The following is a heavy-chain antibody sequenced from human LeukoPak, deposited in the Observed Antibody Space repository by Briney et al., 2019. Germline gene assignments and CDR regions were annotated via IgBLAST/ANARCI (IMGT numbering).Heavy chain of an antibody. CDR1: GFTFNSYQ. V-gene: IGHV3-7*05. J-gene: IGHJ4*02. CDR2: IKRDGNEK. D-gene: IGHD1-26*01. Sequence: PGGSLTLSCAASGFTFNSYQMSWVRQAPGKGRVWLANIKRDGNEKYYIDSVKGRFTISRDNTKNSLYLQMNSLRAEDTAVYYCARDWSAYRAVSNDYWGQGTLVTVSS. CDR3: ARDWSAYRAVSNDY.